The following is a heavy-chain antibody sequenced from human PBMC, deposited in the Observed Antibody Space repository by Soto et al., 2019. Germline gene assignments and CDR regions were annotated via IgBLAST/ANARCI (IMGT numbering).Heavy chain of an antibody. Sequence: ASVKVSCKVSGYTLSELSMHWVRQAPGKGLEWMGGFDPEDVKTIYAQKFQGRVTMTEDTSTDTAYMELSSLRSEDTAVYYCATDRAVPMYVWGQGTTVTVSS. J-gene: IGHJ6*02. D-gene: IGHD6-19*01. CDR2: FDPEDVKT. V-gene: IGHV1-24*01. CDR3: ATDRAVPMYV. CDR1: GYTLSELS.